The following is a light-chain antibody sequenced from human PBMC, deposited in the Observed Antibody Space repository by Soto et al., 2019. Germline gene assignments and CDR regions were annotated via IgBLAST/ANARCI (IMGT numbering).Light chain of an antibody. CDR1: SSDVGGYNH. CDR2: EVT. J-gene: IGLJ6*01. CDR3: SSYASSSSYV. Sequence: QSALTQPASVSGSPGQSIAISCTGTSSDVGGYNHVSWYQIHPGKAPKLIIYEVTSRPSGVSYRFSGSKSGNSASLTISGLQAEDEADYYCSSYASSSSYVFGGGPKV. V-gene: IGLV2-14*01.